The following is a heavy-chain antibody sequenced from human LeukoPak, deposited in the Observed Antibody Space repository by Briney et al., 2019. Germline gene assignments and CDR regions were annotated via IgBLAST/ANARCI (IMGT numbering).Heavy chain of an antibody. Sequence: GGSLRLSCAASGFTFSNYAMSWVRQAPGKGLEWVSSISDTGGSTYYADSVKGRFTISRDNSNNTLSLQMNSLRAEDTAVYYCARVGYCSGGSCYPSYYYYYGMDVWGQGTTVTVSS. J-gene: IGHJ6*02. D-gene: IGHD2-15*01. CDR3: ARVGYCSGGSCYPSYYYYYGMDV. V-gene: IGHV3-23*01. CDR1: GFTFSNYA. CDR2: ISDTGGST.